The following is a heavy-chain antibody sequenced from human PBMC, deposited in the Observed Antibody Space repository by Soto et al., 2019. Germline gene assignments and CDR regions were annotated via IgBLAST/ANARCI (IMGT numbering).Heavy chain of an antibody. CDR2: ISYDGSNK. Sequence: GGSLRLSCAASGFTFSSYAMHWVRQAPGKGLEWVAVISYDGSNKYYADSVKGRFTISRDNSKNTLYLQMNSLRAEDTAVYYCARDRAGSWYPYYFDYWGQGTLVTVSS. J-gene: IGHJ4*02. D-gene: IGHD2-15*01. V-gene: IGHV3-30-3*01. CDR3: ARDRAGSWYPYYFDY. CDR1: GFTFSSYA.